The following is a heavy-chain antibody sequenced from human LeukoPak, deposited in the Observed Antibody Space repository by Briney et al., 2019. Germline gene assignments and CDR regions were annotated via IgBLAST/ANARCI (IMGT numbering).Heavy chain of an antibody. D-gene: IGHD6-19*01. CDR2: IYSGGSA. J-gene: IGHJ4*02. CDR1: GFTVSSNY. Sequence: GGSLRLSCAASGFTVSSNYMSWVRQAPGKGLEWVSIIYSGGSAYYADSVKGRLTISRDNPKNTLYLQMNSLRAEDTAVYYCARVEAVAGMYFDYWGQGTLVTVSS. V-gene: IGHV3-66*01. CDR3: ARVEAVAGMYFDY.